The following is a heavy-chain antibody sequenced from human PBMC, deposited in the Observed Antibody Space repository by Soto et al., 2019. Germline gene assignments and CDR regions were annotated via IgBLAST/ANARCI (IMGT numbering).Heavy chain of an antibody. CDR3: ARLMYYYDSSGYYPDYYYGMDV. J-gene: IGHJ6*02. CDR1: GYTFTGYY. CDR2: INSNSGGT. Sequence: ASVKVSCKASGYTFTGYYMHWVRQAPGQGLEWMGWINSNSGGTNYAQKFQGRVTMTRDTSISTAYMELSRLRSDDTAVYYCARLMYYYDSSGYYPDYYYGMDVWGQGTTVTVSS. V-gene: IGHV1-2*02. D-gene: IGHD3-22*01.